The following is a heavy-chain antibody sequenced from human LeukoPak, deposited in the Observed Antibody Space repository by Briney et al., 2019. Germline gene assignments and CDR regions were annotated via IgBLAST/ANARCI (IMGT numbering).Heavy chain of an antibody. Sequence: ASVKVSCKASGYIFTGYYMHWVRQAPGQGLEWIGWINPNSGGTNYAQKFQGRVTMTRDTSISTAYMELSGLRSDDTAVYYCAGAAGSDSRDYFDYWGQGTLVTVSS. D-gene: IGHD2-21*02. CDR2: INPNSGGT. V-gene: IGHV1-2*02. J-gene: IGHJ4*02. CDR3: AGAAGSDSRDYFDY. CDR1: GYIFTGYY.